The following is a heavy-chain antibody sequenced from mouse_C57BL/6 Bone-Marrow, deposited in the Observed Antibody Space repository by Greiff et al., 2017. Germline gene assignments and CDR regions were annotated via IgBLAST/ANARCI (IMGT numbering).Heavy chain of an antibody. J-gene: IGHJ4*01. Sequence: QVQLQQPGAELVKPGASVKMSCKASGYTFTSYWLTWVKQRPGQGLEWIGDIYPGSGSTNYNAKFKSKATLTVDTSSSTAYMQLSSLTSEDSAVYYCARRPYYAMDYWGQGTSVTVSS. V-gene: IGHV1-55*01. CDR1: GYTFTSYW. CDR3: ARRPYYAMDY. CDR2: IYPGSGST.